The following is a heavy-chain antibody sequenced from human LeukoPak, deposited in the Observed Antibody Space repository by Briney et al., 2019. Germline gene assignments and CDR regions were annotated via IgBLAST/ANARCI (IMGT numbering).Heavy chain of an antibody. V-gene: IGHV3-48*01. CDR2: ISSTDTI. CDR1: GFSFNSYN. Sequence: GGSLRLSCAASGFSFNSYNANWVRQAPGKGLEWASYISSTDTIYYADSVKGRFTISRDSAKNTLYLQMNSLRAEDTAVYYCAKDREGSPRVVGYWGQGTLVTVSS. J-gene: IGHJ4*02. CDR3: AKDREGSPRVVGY. D-gene: IGHD1-26*01.